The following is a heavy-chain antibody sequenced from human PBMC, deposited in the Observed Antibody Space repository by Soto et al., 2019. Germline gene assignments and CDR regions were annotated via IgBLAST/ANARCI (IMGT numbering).Heavy chain of an antibody. CDR1: GGSISSSSYY. Sequence: PSETLSLTCTVSGGSISSSSYYWGWIRQPPGKGLEWIGSIYYSGSTYYNPSLKSRVTISVDTSKNQFSLKLSSVTAADTAVYYCARQSFFYRVDIPLDYWGQGTLVTVSS. V-gene: IGHV4-39*01. CDR3: ARQSFFYRVDIPLDY. CDR2: IYYSGST. J-gene: IGHJ4*02. D-gene: IGHD3-9*01.